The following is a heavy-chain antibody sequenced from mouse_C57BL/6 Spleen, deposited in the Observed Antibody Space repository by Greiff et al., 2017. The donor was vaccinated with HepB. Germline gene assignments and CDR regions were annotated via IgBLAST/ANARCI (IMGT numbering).Heavy chain of an antibody. J-gene: IGHJ4*01. CDR3: ARRNHWDYYAMDY. V-gene: IGHV1-55*01. CDR1: GYTFTSYW. D-gene: IGHD4-1*01. Sequence: QVQLQQPGAELVKPGASVKMSCKASGYTFTSYWITWVKQRPGQGLEWIGDIYPGSGSTNYNEKFKSKATLTVDTSSSTAYMQLSSLTSEDSAVYYCARRNHWDYYAMDYWGQGTSVTVSS. CDR2: IYPGSGST.